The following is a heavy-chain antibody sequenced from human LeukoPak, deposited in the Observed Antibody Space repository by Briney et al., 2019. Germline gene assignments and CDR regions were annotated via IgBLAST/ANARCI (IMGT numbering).Heavy chain of an antibody. CDR1: GFIFSDYY. J-gene: IGHJ6*03. CDR2: ISSSGSNI. D-gene: IGHD5-18*01. V-gene: IGHV3-11*01. Sequence: GGSLRLSCAASGFIFSDYYMSWIRQAPGKGLEWVSYISSSGSNIYYADSVKGRFTISRDNAKNSLSLQMNGLRAEDTAVYYCAKREDTATHYYYYYMDVWGKGTTVTVSS. CDR3: AKREDTATHYYYYYMDV.